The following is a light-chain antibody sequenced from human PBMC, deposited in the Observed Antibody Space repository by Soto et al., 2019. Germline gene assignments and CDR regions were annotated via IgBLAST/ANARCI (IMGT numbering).Light chain of an antibody. Sequence: QSVLTQSPSASASLGASVKLTCTLSSGHNNYAIAWHQQQAERGPRYLMKVNSDGSHYKGDGIPDRFSGSSSGAERYLSISSLQSEDEADYYCQTWDTGAVFGGGTKVTVL. V-gene: IGLV4-69*01. CDR2: VNSDGSH. CDR1: SGHNNYA. J-gene: IGLJ2*01. CDR3: QTWDTGAV.